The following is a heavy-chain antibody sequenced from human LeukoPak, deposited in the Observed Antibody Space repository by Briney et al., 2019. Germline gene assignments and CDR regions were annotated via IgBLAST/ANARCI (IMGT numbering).Heavy chain of an antibody. CDR1: GFTFSSYG. V-gene: IGHV3-33*01. CDR2: IWYDGSNK. Sequence: GGSLRLSCAASGFTFSSYGMHWVRQAPGKGLEWVAVIWYDGSNKYYADSVKGRFTISRDNSKNTLYLQMNGLRAEDTAVYYCARPNSSGRSVRVDYWGQGTLVTVSS. J-gene: IGHJ4*02. D-gene: IGHD6-19*01. CDR3: ARPNSSGRSVRVDY.